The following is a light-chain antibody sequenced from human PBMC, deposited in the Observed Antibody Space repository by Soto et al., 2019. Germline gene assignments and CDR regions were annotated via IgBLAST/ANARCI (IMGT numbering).Light chain of an antibody. CDR1: SSNIGSNY. CDR2: RNS. Sequence: QSVLTQPPSASGTPGQRVTISCSGSSSNIGSNYVNWYQQIPGTAPNLLIYRNSQRPSGVPDRFSGSKSGTSASLAISGLRSEDEADYHCAAWDGSVSGWVFGGGTKLTVL. CDR3: AAWDGSVSGWV. J-gene: IGLJ3*02. V-gene: IGLV1-47*01.